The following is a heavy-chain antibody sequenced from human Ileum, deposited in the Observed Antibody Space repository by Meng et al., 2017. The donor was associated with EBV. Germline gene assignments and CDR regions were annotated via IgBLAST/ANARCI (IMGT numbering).Heavy chain of an antibody. V-gene: IGHV3-53*01. Sequence: PLVESGGGLIHPGWSLRLSCAASGFTVSSNYMCWVRQAPGKGLEWVSVIYTGGSTYYADSVKGRFTISRDNSKNTLYLQMNSLRGEDTAVYYCASKSEGYDHWGQGTLVTVSS. CDR1: GFTVSSNY. CDR3: ASKSEGYDH. D-gene: IGHD5-12*01. CDR2: IYTGGST. J-gene: IGHJ4*02.